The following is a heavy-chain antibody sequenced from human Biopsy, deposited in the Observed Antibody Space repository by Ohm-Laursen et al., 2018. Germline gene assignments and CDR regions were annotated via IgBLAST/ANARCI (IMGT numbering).Heavy chain of an antibody. CDR2: ITNTGRTV. CDR1: GFDVRSNY. J-gene: IGHJ6*02. V-gene: IGHV3-11*01. Sequence: GSLRLSCAAFGFDVRSNYMSWVRQPPGKGLEWVSFITNTGRTVYADSVKGRFTISRDNADNSLHLQMKSLRAEDTAVYYCARELGNGMDVWGQGTPVTVSS. CDR3: ARELGNGMDV.